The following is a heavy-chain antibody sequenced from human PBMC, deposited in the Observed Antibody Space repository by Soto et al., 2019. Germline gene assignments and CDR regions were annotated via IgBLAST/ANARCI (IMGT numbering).Heavy chain of an antibody. CDR3: ATTRKLLEWLLIGYYYGMDV. J-gene: IGHJ6*02. CDR2: FDPEDGET. CDR1: GYTLTELS. Sequence: ASVKVSCKVSGYTLTELSMHWVRQAPGKGLEWMGGFDPEDGETIYAQKFQGRVTMTEDTSTDTAYMELSSLRSEDTAVYYCATTRKLLEWLLIGYYYGMDVWGQGTTVTVSS. V-gene: IGHV1-24*01. D-gene: IGHD3-3*01.